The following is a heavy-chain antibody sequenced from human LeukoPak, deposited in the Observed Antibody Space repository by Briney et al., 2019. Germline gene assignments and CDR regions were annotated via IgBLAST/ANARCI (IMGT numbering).Heavy chain of an antibody. J-gene: IGHJ1*01. CDR2: ISVNNGGT. CDR1: GYTFTTYS. V-gene: IGHV1-18*01. CDR3: ATATQPRGYFLH. D-gene: IGHD2-2*01. Sequence: ASVKVSCKASGYTFTTYSLPGVQQAPGQGLKGMGWISVNNGGTNYAQSFQDRVTLTRDTSTNTAYLELRSLRSDDTAIIYCATATQPRGYFLHWGQGTLVTVSS.